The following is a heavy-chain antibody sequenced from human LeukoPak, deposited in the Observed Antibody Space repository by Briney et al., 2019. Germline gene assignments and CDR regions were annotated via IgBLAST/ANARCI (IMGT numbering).Heavy chain of an antibody. CDR2: ISAYNGNT. CDR1: GYTFTSYG. D-gene: IGHD2-15*01. Sequence: GASVKVSCKASGYTFTSYGISWVRQAPGQGLEWMGWISAYNGNTNYAQKFQGRVTITADESTSTAYMELSSLRSEDTAVYYCARSTPRYCSGGSCEPSDAFDIWGQGTMVTVSS. V-gene: IGHV1-18*01. CDR3: ARSTPRYCSGGSCEPSDAFDI. J-gene: IGHJ3*02.